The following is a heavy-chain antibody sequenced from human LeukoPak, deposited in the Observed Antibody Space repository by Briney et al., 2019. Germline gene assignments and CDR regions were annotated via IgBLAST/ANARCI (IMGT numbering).Heavy chain of an antibody. CDR3: ARGKYNWNYALVAYYYYMDV. V-gene: IGHV1-46*01. CDR1: GYTFTSYY. J-gene: IGHJ6*03. CDR2: INPSGGST. Sequence: ASVKVSCKASGYTFTSYYMHWVRQAPGQGLEWMGIINPSGGSTSYAQKFQGRVTMTTDTSTSTAYMELRSLRSDDTAVYYCARGKYNWNYALVAYYYYMDVWGKGTTVTVSS. D-gene: IGHD1-7*01.